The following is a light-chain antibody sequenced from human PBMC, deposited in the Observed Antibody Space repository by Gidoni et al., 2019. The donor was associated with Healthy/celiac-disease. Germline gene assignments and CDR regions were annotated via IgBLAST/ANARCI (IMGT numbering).Light chain of an antibody. Sequence: DIQMTHSPASLSASVGDRVTITCQASQDISNYLNWYQQKAGKAPKLLIYDASNLETGVPSRFSGSGSGTDFTFTISSLQPEDIATYYCQQYDNLPLTFGGGTKVEIK. CDR1: QDISNY. CDR3: QQYDNLPLT. CDR2: DAS. V-gene: IGKV1-33*01. J-gene: IGKJ4*01.